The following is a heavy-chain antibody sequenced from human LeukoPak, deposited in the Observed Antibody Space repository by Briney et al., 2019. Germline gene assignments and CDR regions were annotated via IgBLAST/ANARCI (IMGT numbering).Heavy chain of an antibody. Sequence: PGGSLRLSCAASGFTFSSYAMSWVRQAPGKGLEWVSYTSSSGSTIYYADSVKGRFTISRDNAKNSLYLQMNSLRAEDTAVYYCARDEPRGNDAFDIWGQGTMVTVSS. D-gene: IGHD3-16*01. V-gene: IGHV3-48*04. CDR1: GFTFSSYA. CDR2: TSSSGSTI. CDR3: ARDEPRGNDAFDI. J-gene: IGHJ3*02.